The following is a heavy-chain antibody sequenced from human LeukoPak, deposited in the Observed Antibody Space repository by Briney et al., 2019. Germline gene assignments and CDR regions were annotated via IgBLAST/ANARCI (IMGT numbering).Heavy chain of an antibody. CDR1: GFTFSSYS. V-gene: IGHV3-21*01. J-gene: IGHJ4*02. Sequence: GSLRLSCAASGFTFSSYSINWVRQAPGKGLEWVSSISSSSSYIYYADSVKGRFTISRDNAKNSLYLQMNCLRAEDTAVYYCARESFVVVTAQNDYWGQGTLVTVSS. D-gene: IGHD2-21*02. CDR3: ARESFVVVTAQNDY. CDR2: ISSSSSYI.